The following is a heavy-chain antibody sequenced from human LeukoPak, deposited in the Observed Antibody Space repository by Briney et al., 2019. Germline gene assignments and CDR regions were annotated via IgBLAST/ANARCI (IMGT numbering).Heavy chain of an antibody. D-gene: IGHD2-21*01. CDR3: AKDRVGRECGGDCYSGNRLYYYYYYMDV. V-gene: IGHV3-30*02. J-gene: IGHJ6*03. Sequence: GGSLRLSCAASGFTFSSYGMHWVRQAPGKGLVWVAFMRYDGSNKYYADSVKGRYPISRDNSKNTLYLQMNSLRAEDKAVYYCAKDRVGRECGGDCYSGNRLYYYYYYMDVWGKGTTVTVSS. CDR2: MRYDGSNK. CDR1: GFTFSSYG.